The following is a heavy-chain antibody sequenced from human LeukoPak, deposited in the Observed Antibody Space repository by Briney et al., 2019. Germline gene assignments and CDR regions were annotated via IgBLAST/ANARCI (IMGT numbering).Heavy chain of an antibody. CDR2: ITPLFGTA. V-gene: IGHV1-69*05. CDR1: GGTFSKYT. CDR3: ARDEAIPTQRFLEWLLSRNSKFDP. D-gene: IGHD3-3*01. Sequence: GASVKVSCKASGGTFSKYTISWVRQRPGQGLEWMGGITPLFGTASYAQKFQGRVTMTRDTSTSTVYMELSSLRSEDTAVYYCARDEAIPTQRFLEWLLSRNSKFDPWGQGTLVTVSS. J-gene: IGHJ5*02.